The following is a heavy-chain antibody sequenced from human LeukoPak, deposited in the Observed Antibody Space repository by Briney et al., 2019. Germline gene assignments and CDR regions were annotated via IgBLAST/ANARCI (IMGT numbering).Heavy chain of an antibody. D-gene: IGHD4-17*01. Sequence: SETLSLTCSVSGGSITSYYWSWIRQPPGKGLEWIGFIYHSGSSNYNPSLKGRVTILVDTSKNQFSLKVSSVTATDTAIYYCARHLPRGDYRLDYSYMDVWGMGTTVTVSS. CDR2: IYHSGSS. V-gene: IGHV4-59*08. CDR1: GGSITSYY. J-gene: IGHJ6*03. CDR3: ARHLPRGDYRLDYSYMDV.